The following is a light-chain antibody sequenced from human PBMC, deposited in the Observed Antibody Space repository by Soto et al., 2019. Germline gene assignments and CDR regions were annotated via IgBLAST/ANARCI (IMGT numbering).Light chain of an antibody. Sequence: DIVMTQSPLSLPVTPGEPASISCRSSPSLLHSNGYNYLAWYLQKPGQSPQLLIYLGSNRASGVPDRFSGSGSGTDFTLRISRLEPEDFAVYYCQQYGVSPTFGGGTKV. CDR2: LGS. CDR1: PSLLHSNGYNY. V-gene: IGKV2-28*01. CDR3: QQYGVSPT. J-gene: IGKJ4*01.